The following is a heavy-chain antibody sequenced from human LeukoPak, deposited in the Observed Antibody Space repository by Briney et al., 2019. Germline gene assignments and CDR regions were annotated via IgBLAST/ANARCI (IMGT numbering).Heavy chain of an antibody. J-gene: IGHJ4*02. CDR3: ARDPPQTPSSSQGDY. V-gene: IGHV1-69*04. CDR2: IIPILGIA. Sequence: ASVKVSYKASGGTFSSYAISWVRQAPGQGLEWMGRIIPILGIANYAQKFQGRVTITADKSTSTAYMELSSLRSEDTAVYYCARDPPQTPSSSQGDYWGQGTLVTVSS. D-gene: IGHD6-6*01. CDR1: GGTFSSYA.